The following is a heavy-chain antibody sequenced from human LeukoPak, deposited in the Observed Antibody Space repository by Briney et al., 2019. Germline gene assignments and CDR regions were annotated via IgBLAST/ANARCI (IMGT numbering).Heavy chain of an antibody. CDR1: GFTFSTYS. D-gene: IGHD5-12*01. J-gene: IGHJ3*02. CDR3: ARDYFSLRAFDI. Sequence: GGSLRLSCAASGFTFSTYSMTWVRQAPGKGLKWVSSISTSSSYIYYPDSVKGRFTISRDNAKKSLYLQMNSLRTEDTAVYYCARDYFSLRAFDIWGQGTMVTVSS. CDR2: ISTSSSYI. V-gene: IGHV3-21*01.